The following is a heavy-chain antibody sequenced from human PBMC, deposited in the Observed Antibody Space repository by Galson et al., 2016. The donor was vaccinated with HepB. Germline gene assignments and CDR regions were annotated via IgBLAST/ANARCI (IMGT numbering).Heavy chain of an antibody. Sequence: SLRLSCAASGFTLSSYAMNWVRQAPGKGLEWVSSSGGTGYSTYYADSVKGRFTISRDNAKNILWLQMNSLTGEDTAVYYCARDGYNHVALDSWGQGTPVTVSS. D-gene: IGHD5-18*01. V-gene: IGHV3-23*01. CDR1: GFTLSSYA. CDR2: SGGTGYST. CDR3: ARDGYNHVALDS. J-gene: IGHJ4*02.